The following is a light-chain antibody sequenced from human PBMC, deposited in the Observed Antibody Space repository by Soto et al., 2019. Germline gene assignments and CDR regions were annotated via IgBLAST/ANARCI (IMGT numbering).Light chain of an antibody. V-gene: IGLV2-23*01. CDR3: CSYAGSSIVV. Sequence: QSALTQPASVSGSSGQSITISCTGASSDVGTYNLVSWYQQHPGKAPKLMIYEGSKRPSGVSNRFSGSKSGNTASLTISGLQAEDESEYYCCSYAGSSIVVFGGGTKLTV. CDR2: EGS. J-gene: IGLJ2*01. CDR1: SSDVGTYNL.